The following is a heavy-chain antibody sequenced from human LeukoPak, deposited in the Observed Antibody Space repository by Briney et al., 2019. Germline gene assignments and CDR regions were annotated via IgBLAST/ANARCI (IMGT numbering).Heavy chain of an antibody. CDR2: INHSGST. CDR3: AGSNWVDY. V-gene: IGHV4-34*01. J-gene: IGHJ4*02. CDR1: GGSFSGYY. D-gene: IGHD7-27*01. Sequence: ASETLSLTCAVYGGSFSGYYWSWIRQPPGKGLEWIGEINHSGSTNYNPSLKSRVTISVDTSKNRFSLKLSSVTAADTAVYYCAGSNWVDYWGQGTLVTVSS.